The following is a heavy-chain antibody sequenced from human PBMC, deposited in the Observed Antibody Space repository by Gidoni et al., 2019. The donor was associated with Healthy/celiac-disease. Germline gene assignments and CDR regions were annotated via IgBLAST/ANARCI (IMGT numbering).Heavy chain of an antibody. D-gene: IGHD2-15*01. J-gene: IGHJ5*02. V-gene: IGHV3-23*01. CDR1: GFTFSSYA. Sequence: EVQLLESGGGLVQPGGSLRLPCAASGFTFSSYAMIWVRQAPGKGLEWVSAISGSGGSTYYADSVKGRFTIARDNSKNELYLQMNSLRAEDTAVYYWAKGGGGNDPWGQGTLVTVSS. CDR3: AKGGGGNDP. CDR2: ISGSGGST.